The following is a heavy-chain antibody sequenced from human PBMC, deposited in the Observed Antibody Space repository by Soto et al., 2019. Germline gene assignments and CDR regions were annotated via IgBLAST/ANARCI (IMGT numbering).Heavy chain of an antibody. CDR1: GFTCSSYA. Sequence: PGGSLRLSCAASGFTCSSYAMSWVRQAPGKGLEWVSAISGSGGSTDYAEPVKGRFAISRDDSNNMVYLQMNSLKIEDTAVYYCTTDSYSTIIIVRFDYWGHGTLVTVSS. J-gene: IGHJ4*01. CDR2: ISGSGGST. V-gene: IGHV3-23*01. CDR3: TTDSYSTIIIVRFDY. D-gene: IGHD3-22*01.